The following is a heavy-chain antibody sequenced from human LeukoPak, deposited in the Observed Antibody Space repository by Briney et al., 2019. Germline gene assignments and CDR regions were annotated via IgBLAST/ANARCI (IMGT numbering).Heavy chain of an antibody. J-gene: IGHJ3*02. CDR1: GFTFSSYW. Sequence: PGGSLRLSCAASGFTFSSYWMHWVRQAPGKGLVWVSRINTDGSSTSYADSVKGRFTISRDNSKNTLYLQMNSLRAEDTAVYYCAKDLLAPVPAAPGGDAFDIWGQGTMVTVSS. CDR3: AKDLLAPVPAAPGGDAFDI. D-gene: IGHD2-2*01. CDR2: INTDGSST. V-gene: IGHV3-74*01.